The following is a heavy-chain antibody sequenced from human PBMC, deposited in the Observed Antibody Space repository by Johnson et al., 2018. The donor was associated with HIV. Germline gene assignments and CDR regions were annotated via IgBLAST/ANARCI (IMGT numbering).Heavy chain of an antibody. V-gene: IGHV3-30*02. D-gene: IGHD6-19*01. CDR1: GFIFSSYG. CDR2: IRYDETEK. CDR3: AREFGSGWYAGVFDI. J-gene: IGHJ3*02. Sequence: QMLLVESGGGVVQPGGSLRLSCAASGFIFSSYGMHWARQAPGKGLAWVAFIRYDETEKYYADSVKGRFTIPRDNSKNTLYLQMNSLRAEDTAVYYCAREFGSGWYAGVFDIWGQGTMVTVSS.